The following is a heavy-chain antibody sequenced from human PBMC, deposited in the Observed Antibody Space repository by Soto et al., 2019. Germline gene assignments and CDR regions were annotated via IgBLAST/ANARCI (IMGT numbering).Heavy chain of an antibody. V-gene: IGHV4-39*01. J-gene: IGHJ4*02. CDR2: IYYSGST. D-gene: IGHD6-13*01. CDR1: GGSISSSSYY. CDR3: AILPLMAAGSHFDY. Sequence: QLQLQESGPGLVKPSETLSLTCTVSGGSISSSSYYWGWIRQPPGKGLEWIGSIYYSGSTYYNPSLKSRVTMSVDTSKNQFSLKLSSVTDADTAVYYCAILPLMAAGSHFDYWGQGTLVTVSS.